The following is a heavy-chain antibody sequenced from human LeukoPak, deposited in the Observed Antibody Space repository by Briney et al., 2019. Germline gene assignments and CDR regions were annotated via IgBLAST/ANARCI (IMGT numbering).Heavy chain of an antibody. D-gene: IGHD2-2*01. Sequence: GGSLRLSCAASGFTFSSYWMHWVRQGPGKGLVWVSRIKSDGSSTSYADSVKGRFTISRDNAKNTLYLQMHSLRAEDTAVYYCAKESLRVVPSATFDYWGQGTLVTVSS. CDR3: AKESLRVVPSATFDY. CDR2: IKSDGSST. V-gene: IGHV3-74*01. J-gene: IGHJ4*02. CDR1: GFTFSSYW.